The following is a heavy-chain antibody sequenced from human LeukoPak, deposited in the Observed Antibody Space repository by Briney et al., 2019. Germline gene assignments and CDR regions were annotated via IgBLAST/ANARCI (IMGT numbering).Heavy chain of an antibody. V-gene: IGHV4-59*01. D-gene: IGHD2-2*01. Sequence: SETLSLTCTVSGGPIGSYXXXXXXQPPXXXLEWIGXIYHSGSTXYNPSLKSRVXXXXEXXKNQFSLKLSSVTAADTAVYYCARISRAFDIWGQGTMVTVSS. CDR3: ARISRAFDI. CDR1: GGPIGSYX. CDR2: IYHSGST. J-gene: IGHJ3*02.